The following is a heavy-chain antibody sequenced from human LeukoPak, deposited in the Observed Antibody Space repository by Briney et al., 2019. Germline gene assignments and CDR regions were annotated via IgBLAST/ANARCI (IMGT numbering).Heavy chain of an antibody. V-gene: IGHV3-53*01. D-gene: IGHD3-10*01. CDR3: ANLPRGDY. CDR2: IYSGGNT. J-gene: IGHJ4*02. Sequence: PGGSLRLSCAASGFTVRRNYMSSVRQAPGKGLEWVSVIYSGGNTYYADSVKGRFTISRDNSKNTLYLQMNSLTAEDTAVYYCANLPRGDYWGLGTLVTVSS. CDR1: GFTVRRNY.